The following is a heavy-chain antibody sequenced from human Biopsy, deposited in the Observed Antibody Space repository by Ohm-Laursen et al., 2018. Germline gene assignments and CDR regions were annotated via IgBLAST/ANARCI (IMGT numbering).Heavy chain of an antibody. Sequence: GAAVKLSCKAPPGTFRNYGVNWVRQAPGQGLEWLGGNIPILGTGNYAQKFQDRVTVAADTSTSTATMELRSLRSDDTAVYYCATKLTGYFHHWGQGTLVTVSS. V-gene: IGHV1-69*06. CDR3: ATKLTGYFHH. D-gene: IGHD3-9*01. CDR1: PGTFRNYG. CDR2: NIPILGTG. J-gene: IGHJ1*01.